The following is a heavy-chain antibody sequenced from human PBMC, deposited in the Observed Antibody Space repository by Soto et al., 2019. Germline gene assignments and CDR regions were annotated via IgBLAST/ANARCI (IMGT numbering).Heavy chain of an antibody. CDR2: ISASGSDI. J-gene: IGHJ4*02. Sequence: GGSLRLSCVASGFTFGRYEMNWVRQTPGERLEWISYISASGSDIFYADSVKGRFTISRDNAKNSLYLQMNSLRAEDTAVYFCARDIGVFPAVDDYWGQGTLVTVSS. CDR1: GFTFGRYE. D-gene: IGHD2-2*01. V-gene: IGHV3-48*03. CDR3: ARDIGVFPAVDDY.